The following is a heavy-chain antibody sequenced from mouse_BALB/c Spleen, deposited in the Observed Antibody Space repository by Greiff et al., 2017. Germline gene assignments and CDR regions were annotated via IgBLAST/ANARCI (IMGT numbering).Heavy chain of an antibody. J-gene: IGHJ2*01. CDR3: DRGGLGDVVFDY. Sequence: VQLVESGPGLVQPSQSLSITCTVSGFSLTSYGVHWVRQSPGKGLEWLGVIWSGGSTDYNAAFISRLSISKDNSTSNIFFKMNSLQANDTARYYCDRGGLGDVVFDYWGQGTTVTVSS. CDR1: GFSLTSYG. CDR2: IWSGGST. V-gene: IGHV2-2*02.